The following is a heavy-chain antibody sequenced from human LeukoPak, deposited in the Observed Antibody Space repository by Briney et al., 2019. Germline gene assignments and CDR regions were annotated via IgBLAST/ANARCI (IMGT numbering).Heavy chain of an antibody. J-gene: IGHJ4*02. V-gene: IGHV6-1*01. CDR2: TYYRSKWYN. CDR3: ARITPQYYDFWSGYPYYFDY. Sequence: SQTLSLTCAISGDSVSSNSAAWNWIRQSPSRGLEWLGRTYYRSKWYNDYAVSVKSRITINPDTSKNQFSLQLNSVTPEDTAVYYCARITPQYYDFWSGYPYYFDYWGQGTLVTVSS. D-gene: IGHD3-3*01. CDR1: GDSVSSNSAA.